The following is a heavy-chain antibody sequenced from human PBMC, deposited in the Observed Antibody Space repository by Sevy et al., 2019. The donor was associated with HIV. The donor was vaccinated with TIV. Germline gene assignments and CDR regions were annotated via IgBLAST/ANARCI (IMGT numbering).Heavy chain of an antibody. V-gene: IGHV3-30-3*01. CDR2: ISYDGSNK. J-gene: IGHJ4*02. CDR1: GFTFSSYA. CDR3: AREDRYYGSGSYYRSDY. Sequence: GGSLRLSCAASGFTFSSYAMYWVRQAPGKGLEWVAVISYDGSNKYYADSVKGRFTISRDNSKNTLYLQMNSLRAEDTAVYYCAREDRYYGSGSYYRSDYWGQGTLVTVSS. D-gene: IGHD3-10*01.